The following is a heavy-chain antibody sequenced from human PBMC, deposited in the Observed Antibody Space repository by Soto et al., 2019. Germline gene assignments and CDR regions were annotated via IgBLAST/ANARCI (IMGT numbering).Heavy chain of an antibody. CDR1: GGSFSGYY. D-gene: IGHD1-1*01. V-gene: IGHV4-34*01. CDR2: INHSGST. J-gene: IGHJ6*02. CDR3: ARVGNEYYYGMDV. Sequence: QVQLQQWGAGLLKPSETLSLTCAVYGGSFSGYYWSWIRQPPGKGLEWIGEINHSGSTYYNPSLKSRVTISVDRSKNQFSLKLSSVAAADTAVYYCARVGNEYYYGMDVWGQGTTVTVSS.